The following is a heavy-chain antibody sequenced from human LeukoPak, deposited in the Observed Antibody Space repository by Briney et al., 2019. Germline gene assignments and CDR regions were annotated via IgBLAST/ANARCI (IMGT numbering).Heavy chain of an antibody. CDR3: IKSGNSVLIAAHSPFDY. CDR2: ISWNSGRK. CDR1: GFTFDDYA. V-gene: IGHV3-9*01. D-gene: IGHD2-15*01. J-gene: IGHJ4*02. Sequence: GGSLRLSCAASGFTFDDYAMHWVRQVPGKGLEWVSGISWNSGRKDYADSVKGRFTISRDNANNSLYLQMNSLRAEDTALYHCIKSGNSVLIAAHSPFDYWGQGALVSVSS.